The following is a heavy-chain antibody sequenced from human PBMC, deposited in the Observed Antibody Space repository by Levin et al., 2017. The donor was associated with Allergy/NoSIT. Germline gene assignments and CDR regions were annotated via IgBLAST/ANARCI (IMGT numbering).Heavy chain of an antibody. CDR3: ARGAQTQYYFDY. V-gene: IGHV3-33*01. CDR1: GFTFSSYG. Sequence: GGSLRLSCAASGFTFSSYGMHWVRQAPGKGLEWVAVIWYDGSNKYYADSVKGRFTISRDNSKNTLYLQMNSLRAEDTAVYYCARGAQTQYYFDYWGQGTLVTVSS. J-gene: IGHJ4*02. CDR2: IWYDGSNK.